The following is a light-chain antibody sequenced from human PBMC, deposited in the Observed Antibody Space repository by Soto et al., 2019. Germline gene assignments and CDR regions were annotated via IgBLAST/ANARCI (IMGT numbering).Light chain of an antibody. CDR3: SSFTSNNTVL. Sequence: QSALTQPASVSGSPGQSITISCTGTSSDVGGYNYVSWYQQHPGKAPKLMIYNASNRPSGVSNRFSGSKSGNTASLTISGLQAEDEAHYYCSSFTSNNTVLFGGGTKLTVL. CDR2: NAS. J-gene: IGLJ2*01. V-gene: IGLV2-14*01. CDR1: SSDVGGYNY.